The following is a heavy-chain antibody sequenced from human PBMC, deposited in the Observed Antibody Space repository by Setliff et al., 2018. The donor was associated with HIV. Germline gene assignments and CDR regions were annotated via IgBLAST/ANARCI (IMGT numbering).Heavy chain of an antibody. D-gene: IGHD2-15*01. CDR3: ARHCSGGTCYGPDAENFLH. Sequence: KPSETLSLTCTVSGDSISTGRYYWGWIRQPPGKGLEWIGSVFYSGGSYYTPALKGRVTISVDTSKNQFFLKLSAVNAADTAVYYCARHCSGGTCYGPDAENFLHWGQGTLVTVSS. CDR2: VFYSGGS. J-gene: IGHJ1*01. CDR1: GDSISTGRYY. V-gene: IGHV4-39*01.